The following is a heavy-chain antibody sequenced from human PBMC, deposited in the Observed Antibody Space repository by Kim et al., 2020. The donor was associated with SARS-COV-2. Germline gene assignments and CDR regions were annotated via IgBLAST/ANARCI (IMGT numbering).Heavy chain of an antibody. CDR3: ASAHSGSWWYFDY. CDR2: ISYDGSNK. Sequence: GGSLRLSCAASGFTSNTYAMYWVRQAPGKGLEWVPLISYDGSNKYYADSVKGRFNISRDNSKNTLYLQMNSLRAEDTAVYYCASAHSGSWWYFDYWGQGTQVTVSS. D-gene: IGHD6-13*01. J-gene: IGHJ4*02. V-gene: IGHV3-30*04. CDR1: GFTSNTYA.